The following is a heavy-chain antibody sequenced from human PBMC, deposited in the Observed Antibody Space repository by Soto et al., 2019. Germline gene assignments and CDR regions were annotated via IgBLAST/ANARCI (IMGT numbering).Heavy chain of an antibody. CDR1: GYNFDSNI. D-gene: IGHD2-15*01. V-gene: IGHV1-3*01. CDR2: VNVGSGDS. CDR3: ARERSGLSSWGFDY. J-gene: IGHJ4*02. Sequence: QVQLVQSGAEVKKPGASVQVSCKGSGYNFDSNIIHWVRQAPGQRLEWMGWVNVGSGDSKSSQQFQGRVTLSRDTSAGTAYVELSSLRAEDTAVYYCARERSGLSSWGFDYWGQGALVSVSS.